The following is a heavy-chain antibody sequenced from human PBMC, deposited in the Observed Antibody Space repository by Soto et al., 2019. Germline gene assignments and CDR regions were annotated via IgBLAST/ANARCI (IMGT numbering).Heavy chain of an antibody. CDR3: ARRFDPERYYYYGMDV. CDR2: ISSSSSTI. Sequence: EVQLVESGGGLVQPGGSLRLSCAASGFTFSSYSMNWVRQAPGKGLEWVSYISSSSSTIYYADSVKGRFTISRDNAKNSLYLQMNSLRDEDTAVYYCARRFDPERYYYYGMDVWGQGTTVTVSS. D-gene: IGHD3-9*01. J-gene: IGHJ6*02. CDR1: GFTFSSYS. V-gene: IGHV3-48*02.